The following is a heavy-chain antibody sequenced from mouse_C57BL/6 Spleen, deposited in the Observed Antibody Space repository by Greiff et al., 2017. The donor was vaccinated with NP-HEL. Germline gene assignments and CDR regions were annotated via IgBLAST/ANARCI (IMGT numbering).Heavy chain of an antibody. J-gene: IGHJ4*01. CDR1: GYTFTSYW. V-gene: IGHV1-64*01. Sequence: VQLKQPGAELVKPGASVKLSCKASGYTFTSYWMHWVKQRPGQGLEWIGMIHPNSGSTNYNEKFKSKATLTVDKSSSTAYMQLSSLTSEDSAVYYCARDSTGYTMDYWGQGTSVTVSS. CDR3: ARDSTGYTMDY. D-gene: IGHD1-1*01. CDR2: IHPNSGST.